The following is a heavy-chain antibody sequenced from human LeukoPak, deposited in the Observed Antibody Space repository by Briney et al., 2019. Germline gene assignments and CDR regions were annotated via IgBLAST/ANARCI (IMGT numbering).Heavy chain of an antibody. J-gene: IGHJ4*02. V-gene: IGHV1-46*01. Sequence: ASAKVSCKASPYTFSNYYIHWMRQAPGQGLEWMGIIDPTGGTTSYGQKFQGRVIMTMDTSTSTVYMDLSSLRSEDTAVYYCATGSSWYVGAYWGQGTLVTVSS. CDR3: ATGSSWYVGAY. CDR1: PYTFSNYY. D-gene: IGHD6-13*01. CDR2: IDPTGGTT.